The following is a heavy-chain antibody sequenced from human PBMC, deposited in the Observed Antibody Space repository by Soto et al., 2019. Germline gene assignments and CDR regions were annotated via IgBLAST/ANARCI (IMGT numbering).Heavy chain of an antibody. D-gene: IGHD6-13*01. CDR1: GGSISSYF. J-gene: IGHJ4*02. V-gene: IGHV4-59*01. Sequence: SETLSLTCTVSGGSISSYFYIWVRQPPGKGLEWIGSVYYTGTTDYNPSLKSRVTISVDTSKTQFSLNLRSVTAADTAVYYCASDLAAVTRAFDYWGRGTLVTVSS. CDR2: VYYTGTT. CDR3: ASDLAAVTRAFDY.